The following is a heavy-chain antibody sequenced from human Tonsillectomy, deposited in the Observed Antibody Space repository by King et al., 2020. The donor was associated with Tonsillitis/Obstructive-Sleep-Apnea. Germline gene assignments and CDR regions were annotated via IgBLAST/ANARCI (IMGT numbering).Heavy chain of an antibody. CDR3: ARATCGGDCYSTFTDAFDI. CDR1: GGTFSSFA. V-gene: IGHV1-69*01. J-gene: IGHJ3*02. D-gene: IGHD2-21*01. CDR2: IIPIFGTV. Sequence: VQLVESGAEVKKPGSSVKVSCKASGGTFSSFANSWVRQAPGQGLEWMGGIIPIFGTVNYAQNFQGRVTITADESTSTAYMELSSLRSEDTAVYYCARATCGGDCYSTFTDAFDIWGQGTMVTVSS.